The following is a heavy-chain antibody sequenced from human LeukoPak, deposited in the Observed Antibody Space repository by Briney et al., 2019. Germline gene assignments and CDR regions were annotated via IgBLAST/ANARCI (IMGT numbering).Heavy chain of an antibody. CDR1: GFTFSSYA. Sequence: PGGSLRLSCAASGFTFSSYAMHWVRQAPGKGLEWVAVISYDGSNKYYADSVKGRFTISRDNSKNTLYLQMNSLRAEDTAVYYCARDNNVHWGQGTLVTVSS. V-gene: IGHV3-30-3*01. D-gene: IGHD1/OR15-1a*01. CDR3: ARDNNVH. J-gene: IGHJ1*01. CDR2: ISYDGSNK.